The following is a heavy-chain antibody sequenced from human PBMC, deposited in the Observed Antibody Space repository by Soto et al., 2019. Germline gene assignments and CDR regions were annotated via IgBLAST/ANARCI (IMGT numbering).Heavy chain of an antibody. CDR3: AKRFGSGYYSAFDV. CDR1: GLTFSAYA. J-gene: IGHJ3*01. Sequence: GGSLRLSCTASGLTFSAYAMTWVHQAPGKGLEWVSTISGTADDTYYAGSVKGRFIISRDNSRNTLFLQMNSLRAEDTALYHCAKRFGSGYYSAFDVWGQGTMVTVSS. CDR2: ISGTADDT. D-gene: IGHD3-22*01. V-gene: IGHV3-23*01.